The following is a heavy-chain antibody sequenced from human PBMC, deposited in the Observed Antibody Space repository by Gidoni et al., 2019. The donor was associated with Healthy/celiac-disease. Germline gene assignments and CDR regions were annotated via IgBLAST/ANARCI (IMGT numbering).Heavy chain of an antibody. V-gene: IGHV4-34*01. J-gene: IGHJ5*02. Sequence: QVQLQQWGAGLLKPSEPLSLTCAVYGGSFSGYYWSWIRQPPGKWLALIGEINHSGSTNYNPSLKSRFTISVDTSNNQFSLKLSSVTAADTAVYYCARGGYCSGGSCGWCDPWGQGTLVTVSS. CDR1: GGSFSGYY. D-gene: IGHD2-15*01. CDR3: ARGGYCSGGSCGWCDP. CDR2: INHSGST.